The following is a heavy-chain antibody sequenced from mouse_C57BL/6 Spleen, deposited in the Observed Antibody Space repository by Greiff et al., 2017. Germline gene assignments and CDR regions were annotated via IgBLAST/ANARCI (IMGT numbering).Heavy chain of an antibody. CDR3: ARFLPYYFDY. CDR1: GFTFTDYY. Sequence: SLSCAASGFTFTDYYMSWVRQPPGKALEWLGFIRNKANGYTTEYSASVKGRFTISRDNSQSILYLQMNALRAEDSATYYCARFLPYYFDYWGQGTTLTVSS. V-gene: IGHV7-3*01. CDR2: IRNKANGYTT. J-gene: IGHJ2*01.